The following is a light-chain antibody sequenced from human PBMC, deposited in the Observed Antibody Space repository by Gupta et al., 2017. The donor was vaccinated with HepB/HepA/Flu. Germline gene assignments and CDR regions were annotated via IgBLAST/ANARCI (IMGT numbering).Light chain of an antibody. Sequence: SSELTQDPAVSVALGQTVRITCQGDSLRSYYASWYQQKPGQAPVLVIYGKNNRPSGIPDRFSGSSSGNTDSLTITGAQAEDEADDYCNSRDSSGNSVCGGGTKMTV. CDR2: GKN. J-gene: IGLJ2*01. CDR3: NSRDSSGNSV. CDR1: SLRSYY. V-gene: IGLV3-19*01.